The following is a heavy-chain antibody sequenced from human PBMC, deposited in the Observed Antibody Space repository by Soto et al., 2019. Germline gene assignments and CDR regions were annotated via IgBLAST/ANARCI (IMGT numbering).Heavy chain of an antibody. D-gene: IGHD2-2*01. V-gene: IGHV3-11*01. CDR1: GFSCSDYS. CDR3: ARDLNQMLTHRLYYSYLHV. Sequence: QVHLVESGGDLVRHGGSLRLSGVASGFSCSDYSMTWMRQAPGGGLHFVAFISNTSISDYYADTVKGRFTISRDNARNSVYLQMDSLRAENAAVYYCARDLNQMLTHRLYYSYLHVWATGTTFSVSS. CDR2: ISNTSISD. J-gene: IGHJ6*03.